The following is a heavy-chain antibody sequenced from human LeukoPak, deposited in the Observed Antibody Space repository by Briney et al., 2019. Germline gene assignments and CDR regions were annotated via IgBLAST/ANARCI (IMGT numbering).Heavy chain of an antibody. V-gene: IGHV1-2*02. CDR2: INPNSGGT. J-gene: IGHJ4*02. CDR1: GYTFTDYF. D-gene: IGHD2-21*02. CDR3: AREVCGGDCYMD. Sequence: ASVKVSCKASGYTFTDYFMHWVRQAPGQGLEWMGWINPNSGGTSNAQKFQGRVTMTRDTSINTAYMELSRLRSDDTAVYYCAREVCGGDCYMDWGQGTLVTVSS.